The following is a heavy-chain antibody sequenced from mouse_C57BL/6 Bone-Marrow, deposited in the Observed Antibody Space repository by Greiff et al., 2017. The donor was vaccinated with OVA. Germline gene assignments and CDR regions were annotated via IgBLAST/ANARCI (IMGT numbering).Heavy chain of an antibody. CDR3: ANGYDWFAY. CDR1: GYTFTSYG. J-gene: IGHJ3*01. D-gene: IGHD2-2*01. V-gene: IGHV1-81*01. CDR2: IYPRSGNT. Sequence: VQLQESGAELARPGASVKLSCKASGYTFTSYGISWVKQRTGQGLEWIGEIYPRSGNTYYNEKFKGKATLTADKSSSTAYRELRSLTSEDSAVYFCANGYDWFAYWGQGTLVTVSA.